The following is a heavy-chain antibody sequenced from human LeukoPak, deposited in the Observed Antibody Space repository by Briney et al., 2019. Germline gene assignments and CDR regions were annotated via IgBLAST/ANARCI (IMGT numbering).Heavy chain of an antibody. D-gene: IGHD6-19*01. CDR1: GYTFTSYY. J-gene: IGHJ4*02. CDR3: AREWGIAVAAYYY. V-gene: IGHV1-2*02. Sequence: ASVKVSCKASGYTFTSYYMHWVRQAPGQGLEWMGWINPNSGGTNYAQKFQGRVTMTRDTSISTAYMELSRLRSDDTAVYYCAREWGIAVAAYYYWGQGTLVTVSS. CDR2: INPNSGGT.